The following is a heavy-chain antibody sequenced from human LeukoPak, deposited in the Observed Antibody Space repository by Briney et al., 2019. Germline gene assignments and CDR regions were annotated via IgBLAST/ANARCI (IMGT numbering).Heavy chain of an antibody. CDR1: GYTSTGYY. D-gene: IGHD3-9*01. Sequence: GASVKVSCKASGYTSTGYYMHLVRQAPGQGLEWMGWINPNSGGTNYAQKFQGRVTMTRDTSISTAYMELSRLRSDDTAVYYCARAVTDFDWSNWFDPWGQGTLVTVSS. V-gene: IGHV1-2*02. CDR2: INPNSGGT. CDR3: ARAVTDFDWSNWFDP. J-gene: IGHJ5*02.